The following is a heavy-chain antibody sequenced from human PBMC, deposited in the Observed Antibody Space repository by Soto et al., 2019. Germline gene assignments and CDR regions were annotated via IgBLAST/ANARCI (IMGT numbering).Heavy chain of an antibody. CDR2: IYYSGST. CDR1: GGSISSSSYF. V-gene: IGHV4-39*01. J-gene: IGHJ4*02. Sequence: SETLSLTCTVSGGSISSSSYFWGWIRQPPGKGLEWIGRIYYSGSTYYNASLKSRVTISVDTSKNQFSLELSSVTAADTVVYYCARHPIYTTGWQIDCWGQRTLVTVSS. D-gene: IGHD6-19*01. CDR3: ARHPIYTTGWQIDC.